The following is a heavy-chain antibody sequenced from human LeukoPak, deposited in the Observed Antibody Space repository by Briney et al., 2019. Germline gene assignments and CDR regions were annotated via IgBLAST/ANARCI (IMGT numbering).Heavy chain of an antibody. D-gene: IGHD1-14*01. J-gene: IGHJ4*02. CDR1: GFTFSTYG. Sequence: GGSLRLSCAASGFTFSTYGMSWVRQAPGKGLEWVSYISSSGSTIYYADSVKGRFTISRDNSKNTLYLQMNSLRAEDTAVYYCARDRGGQGPDFDYWGQGTLVTVSS. CDR3: ARDRGGQGPDFDY. CDR2: ISSSGSTI. V-gene: IGHV3-48*01.